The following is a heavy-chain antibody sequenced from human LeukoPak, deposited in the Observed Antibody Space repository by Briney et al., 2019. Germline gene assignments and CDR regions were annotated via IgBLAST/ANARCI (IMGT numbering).Heavy chain of an antibody. V-gene: IGHV3-30*04. Sequence: PGGSLGLSCAASGFTFSSYAMHWVRQAPGKGLEWVTVISYHARDQFYADSVTGRFTISRDNSKNTLFLQMNSLRAEDTAVYYCAREEVGELFYYYYGMGVWGQGTTVTVSS. CDR2: ISYHARDQ. J-gene: IGHJ6*02. CDR1: GFTFSSYA. CDR3: AREEVGELFYYYYGMGV. D-gene: IGHD3-10*01.